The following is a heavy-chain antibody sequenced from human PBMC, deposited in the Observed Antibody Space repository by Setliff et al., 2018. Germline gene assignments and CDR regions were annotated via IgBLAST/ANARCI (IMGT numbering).Heavy chain of an antibody. CDR1: GYTFTSYA. CDR3: ARWGSGAFRH. J-gene: IGHJ4*02. V-gene: IGHV1-18*01. D-gene: IGHD3-10*01. Sequence: ASVKVSCKASGYTFTSYAMNWVRQAPGHGLEWMGWINTDTGSTDYSQKIQGRVTMTTDTSTSTAYMELRSLTSDDTAVYFCARWGSGAFRHWGQGTLVTVSS. CDR2: INTDTGST.